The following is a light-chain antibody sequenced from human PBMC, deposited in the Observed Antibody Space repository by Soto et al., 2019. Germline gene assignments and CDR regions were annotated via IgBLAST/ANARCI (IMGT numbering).Light chain of an antibody. CDR1: QSISNY. Sequence: DIQMTQSPSSLSASVGDRVTITCRASQSISNYLNWYQQKPGKAPKLLIYAASSLQSGVPSRFSGSGSGTDFTLTISSLQPEDFATFYCQQSDSTSWTFGQGTRVEIK. CDR3: QQSDSTSWT. J-gene: IGKJ1*01. CDR2: AAS. V-gene: IGKV1-39*01.